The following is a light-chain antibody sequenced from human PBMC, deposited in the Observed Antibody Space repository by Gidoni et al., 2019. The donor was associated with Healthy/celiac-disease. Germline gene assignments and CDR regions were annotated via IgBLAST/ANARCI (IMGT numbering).Light chain of an antibody. CDR1: QSVSSY. Sequence: EIVLTQSPATLSLSPGERATLSCRASQSVSSYLAWYQQNPGQAPRLLIYDASNRATGITARFSGSGSGTDFTLTISSLEPEDFAVYYCQQRSNSFTFGGGTKVEIK. CDR2: DAS. J-gene: IGKJ4*01. V-gene: IGKV3-11*01. CDR3: QQRSNSFT.